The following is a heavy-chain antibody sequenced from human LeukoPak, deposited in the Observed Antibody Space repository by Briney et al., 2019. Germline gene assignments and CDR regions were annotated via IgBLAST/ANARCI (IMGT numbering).Heavy chain of an antibody. CDR1: GFTFSSYW. CDR2: IKQDGSEK. J-gene: IGHJ4*02. V-gene: IGHV3-7*01. CDR3: ARLYCCGGSCWFDY. Sequence: GGSLRLSCAASGFTFSSYWMSWVRQAPGKGLEWVANIKQDGSEKYYVDSVKGRFTISRDNAKNSLYLQMNSLRAEDTAVYYCARLYCCGGSCWFDYWGQGTLVTVSS. D-gene: IGHD2-15*01.